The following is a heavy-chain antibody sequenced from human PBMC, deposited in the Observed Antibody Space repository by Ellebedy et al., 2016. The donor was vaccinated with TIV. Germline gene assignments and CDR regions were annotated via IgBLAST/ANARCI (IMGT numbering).Heavy chain of an antibody. V-gene: IGHV3-11*01. J-gene: IGHJ4*02. Sequence: GESLKISXAASGFTFSDHYMIWLRQAPGKGLEWVSYVDGGGSHIDYVDSVKGRFTISRDNPKNSLYLQMNTLRVEDTAVYYCARDDDISASLDLDFWGQGTLVTVSS. D-gene: IGHD3-22*01. CDR1: GFTFSDHY. CDR2: VDGGGSHI. CDR3: ARDDDISASLDLDF.